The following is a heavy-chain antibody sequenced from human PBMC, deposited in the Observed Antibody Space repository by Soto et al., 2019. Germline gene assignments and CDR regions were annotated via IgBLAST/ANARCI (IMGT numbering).Heavy chain of an antibody. CDR3: ARAAPKYDSSGYYLFYSECYFDY. CDR1: GYTFTSYY. V-gene: IGHV1-46*01. Sequence: ASVKVSCKASGYTFTSYYMHWVRQAPGQGLEWMGIINPSGGSTSYAQKFQGRVTMTRDTSTSTVYMELSSLRSEDTAVYYCARAAPKYDSSGYYLFYSECYFDYWGQGTLVTVS. J-gene: IGHJ4*02. D-gene: IGHD3-22*01. CDR2: INPSGGST.